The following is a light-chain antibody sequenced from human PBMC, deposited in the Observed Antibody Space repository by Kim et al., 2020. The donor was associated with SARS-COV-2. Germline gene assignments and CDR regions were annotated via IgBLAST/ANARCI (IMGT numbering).Light chain of an antibody. V-gene: IGKV3-15*01. Sequence: VSPGERAPLSCRASQSLNSNLAWYQQKSGQAPRLLIYGASTRASGVPARFSGGGSGTEFTLTITSLQSEDFAVYYCQQFHNWPLYSFGQGTKLEIK. J-gene: IGKJ2*03. CDR1: QSLNSN. CDR2: GAS. CDR3: QQFHNWPLYS.